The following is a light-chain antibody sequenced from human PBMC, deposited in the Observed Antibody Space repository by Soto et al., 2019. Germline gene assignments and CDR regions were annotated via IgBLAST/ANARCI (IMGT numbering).Light chain of an antibody. CDR3: AAWDDSLNGVV. CDR2: NNS. Sequence: QSVLTQPPSASGTPGQRVTISCSGGSSNIGSNNVNWYQQLPGTAPKLLIYNNSQRPSGVPDRLSGSKSGNSASLAISGLQSEDEADYYCAAWDDSLNGVVFGGGTKLTVL. V-gene: IGLV1-44*01. CDR1: SSNIGSNN. J-gene: IGLJ2*01.